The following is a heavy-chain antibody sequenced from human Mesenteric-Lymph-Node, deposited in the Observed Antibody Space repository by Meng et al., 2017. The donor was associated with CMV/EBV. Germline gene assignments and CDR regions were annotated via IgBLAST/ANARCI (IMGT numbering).Heavy chain of an antibody. CDR2: ISADGSAT. J-gene: IGHJ4*02. Sequence: GESLKISCAGSGSTFSLYPMAWVRQAPGKGLEWVAQISADGSATYYADSVQGRMTISRDNSIKTFYLQMNGLRADDTAVYFCAKVLITTSWLPKPFDAWGQGALVTVSS. CDR1: GSTFSLYP. CDR3: AKVLITTSWLPKPFDA. V-gene: IGHV3-23*01. D-gene: IGHD2-2*01.